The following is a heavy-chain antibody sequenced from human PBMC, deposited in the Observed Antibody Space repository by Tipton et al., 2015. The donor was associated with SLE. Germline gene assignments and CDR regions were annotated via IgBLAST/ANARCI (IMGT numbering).Heavy chain of an antibody. D-gene: IGHD1-1*01. CDR3: ARERKGTDAFDI. Sequence: TLSLTCTVSGGSISSHYWSWIRQPPGKGLEWIGSIYYSGSTYYNPSLKSRVTISVDTSKNQFSLKLSSVTAADTAVYYCARERKGTDAFDIWGQGTMVTVSS. J-gene: IGHJ3*02. CDR2: IYYSGST. CDR1: GGSISSHY. V-gene: IGHV4-59*11.